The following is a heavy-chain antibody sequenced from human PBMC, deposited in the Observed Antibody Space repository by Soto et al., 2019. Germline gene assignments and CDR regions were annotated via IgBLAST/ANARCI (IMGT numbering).Heavy chain of an antibody. J-gene: IGHJ4*02. CDR2: ISGSGGST. CDR1: GFTFSSYA. D-gene: IGHD5-18*01. CDR3: ASDPDAAMEKSFGY. V-gene: IGHV3-23*01. Sequence: PGGSLRLSCAASGFTFSSYAMSWVRQAPGKGLEWVSAISGSGGSTCYADSVKGRFTISRDNSKNTLYLQMNSLRAEDTAVYYCASDPDAAMEKSFGYWGQGTLVTVSS.